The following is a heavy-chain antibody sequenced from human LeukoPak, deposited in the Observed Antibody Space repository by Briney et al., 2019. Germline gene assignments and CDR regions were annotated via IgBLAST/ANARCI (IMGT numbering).Heavy chain of an antibody. V-gene: IGHV3-23*01. CDR3: VKGGFNWEYFDH. D-gene: IGHD1-20*01. CDR1: GFTFSSYA. CDR2: ISYSGGST. J-gene: IGHJ4*02. Sequence: GGSLRLSCAASGFTFSSYAMHWVRQAPGKGLEWVSGISYSGGSTYSADSVKGRFTISRDNAKNTLYLQMNSLRAEDTAVYYCVKGGFNWEYFDHWGQGTLVTVSS.